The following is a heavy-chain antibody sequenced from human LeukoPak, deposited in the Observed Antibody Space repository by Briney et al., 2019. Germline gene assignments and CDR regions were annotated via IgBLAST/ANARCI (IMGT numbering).Heavy chain of an antibody. CDR2: IYSGDNT. D-gene: IGHD3-22*01. V-gene: IGHV3-66*01. CDR1: GFTVSSNY. Sequence: GGSLRLSCAASGFTVSSNYMSWVRQAPGRGLEWVSVIYSGDNTYYADSVKGRFTISRDISKNTLYLQMNSLRAEDTAVYYCARGGGQWYYDTPAFDIWGQGTMVTVSS. J-gene: IGHJ3*02. CDR3: ARGGGQWYYDTPAFDI.